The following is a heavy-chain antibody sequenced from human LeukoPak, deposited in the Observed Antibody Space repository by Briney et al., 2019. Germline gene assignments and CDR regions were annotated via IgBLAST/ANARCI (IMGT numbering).Heavy chain of an antibody. V-gene: IGHV4-39*01. CDR2: ISYSGTT. Sequence: PSETLSLTCTVSGGSISNKSHYWGWIRQTSGKGLEWIGSISYSGTTYYNPSLKSRVTISVDTSKNQFSLKLTSVTAADTAVYYCAGSVYYDSSGYYWGAFDLWGQGTMVTVSS. CDR3: AGSVYYDSSGYYWGAFDL. J-gene: IGHJ3*01. D-gene: IGHD3-22*01. CDR1: GGSISNKSHY.